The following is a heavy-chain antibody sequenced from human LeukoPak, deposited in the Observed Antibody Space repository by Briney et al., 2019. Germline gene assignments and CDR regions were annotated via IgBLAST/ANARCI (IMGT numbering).Heavy chain of an antibody. CDR1: GGPISSYH. J-gene: IGHJ3*02. CDR2: IDYSGST. D-gene: IGHD3-22*01. CDR3: ARDRYDSSGYYTFDI. Sequence: PSETLSLTCTVSGGPISSYHWSWIRQPPGKGLEWIGYIDYSGSTNYNPSLKSRVTISVDTSKNQFSLKLSSVTAADTAVYYCARDRYDSSGYYTFDIWGQGTMVTVSS. V-gene: IGHV4-59*01.